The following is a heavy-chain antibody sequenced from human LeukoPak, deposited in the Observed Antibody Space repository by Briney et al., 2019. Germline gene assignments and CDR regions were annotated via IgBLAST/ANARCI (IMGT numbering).Heavy chain of an antibody. D-gene: IGHD6-13*01. V-gene: IGHV4-38-2*01. CDR3: ARHEPRSSSWFWVY. CDR1: GYSLSSGYY. Sequence: SETLSLTCAVSGYSLSSGYYWGWIRQPPGKGLEWIGSIYHSGSTYYKPSLKSRVTISVDTSKNQLSLKLSSVTAADTAVYYCARHEPRSSSWFWVYWGQGTLVTVSS. CDR2: IYHSGST. J-gene: IGHJ4*02.